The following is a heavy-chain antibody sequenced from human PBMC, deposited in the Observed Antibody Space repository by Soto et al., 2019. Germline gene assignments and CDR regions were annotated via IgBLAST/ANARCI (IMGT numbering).Heavy chain of an antibody. CDR3: ARDDLYVDNGLDY. V-gene: IGHV3-33*01. CDR2: IVNDGSEQ. Sequence: GGSLRLSCAATVFSFSTHGMHWVRQAPGKGLEWVAVIVNDGSEQQYADSVKGRFTISRDNARNILYLQMNNLRAEDTALYYCARDDLYVDNGLDYWGQGTLVTVSS. D-gene: IGHD3-10*02. J-gene: IGHJ4*02. CDR1: VFSFSTHG.